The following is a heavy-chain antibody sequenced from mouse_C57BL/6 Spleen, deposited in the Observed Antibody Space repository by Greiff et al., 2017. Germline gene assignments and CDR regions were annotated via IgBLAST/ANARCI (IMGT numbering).Heavy chain of an antibody. CDR2: IWTGGGT. J-gene: IGHJ1*03. CDR3: ARNYGGNYDWYFDV. V-gene: IGHV2-9-1*01. D-gene: IGHD1-1*02. Sequence: VQLKESGPGLVAPSQSLSITCTVSGFSLTSYAISWVRQPPGKGLEWLGVIWTGGGTNYNSDLKSRLSISKDNSKSQVFLKMNSLQTDDTARYYCARNYGGNYDWYFDVWGTGTTVTVSS. CDR1: GFSLTSYA.